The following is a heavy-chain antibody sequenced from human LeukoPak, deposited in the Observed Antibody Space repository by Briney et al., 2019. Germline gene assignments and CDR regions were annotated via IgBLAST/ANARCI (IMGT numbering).Heavy chain of an antibody. Sequence: ASVKVSCKASGYTFTSYYIHWVRQAPGQGLEWMGIINPSGGGISYAQKFQGRVTMTKDTSTSTVYMELSSLRSEDTAVYHCARTKGYAYDYWGQGTLVTISS. D-gene: IGHD1-1*01. CDR3: ARTKGYAYDY. V-gene: IGHV1-46*03. CDR2: INPSGGGI. J-gene: IGHJ4*02. CDR1: GYTFTSYY.